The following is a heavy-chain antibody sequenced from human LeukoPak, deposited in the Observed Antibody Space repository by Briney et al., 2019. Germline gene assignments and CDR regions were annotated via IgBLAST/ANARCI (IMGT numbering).Heavy chain of an antibody. CDR2: IYPGDSHT. D-gene: IGHD5-18*01. CDR3: ARVDTAMVNYYYMDV. J-gene: IGHJ6*03. CDR1: GYSFTNYW. V-gene: IGHV5-51*04. Sequence: GESLKISCKGSGYSFTNYWIGWVRQMPGKGLEWMGIIYPGDSHTRYSPSFQGQVTISADKPTNTASLQWSSLQASDTAMYYCARVDTAMVNYYYMDVWGKGTTVTVSS.